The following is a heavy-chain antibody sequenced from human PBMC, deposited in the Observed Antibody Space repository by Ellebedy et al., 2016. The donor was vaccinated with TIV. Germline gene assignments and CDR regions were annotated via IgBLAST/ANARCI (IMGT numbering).Heavy chain of an antibody. CDR2: ISGSGEST. Sequence: GESLKISXAGSGFTFSTYAINWVRQAPGKGLEWVSAISGSGESTFYADSVKGRFSISRDNSKDTVYLQMNSLRAEDTAVYYCAKVGAKKRYYFDSWGQGTLVTVSS. D-gene: IGHD1-26*01. CDR1: GFTFSTYA. J-gene: IGHJ4*02. CDR3: AKVGAKKRYYFDS. V-gene: IGHV3-23*01.